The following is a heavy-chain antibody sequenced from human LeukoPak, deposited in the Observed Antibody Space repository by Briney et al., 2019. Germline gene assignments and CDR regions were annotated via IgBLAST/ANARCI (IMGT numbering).Heavy chain of an antibody. Sequence: PSETLSLTCSVSGDSISYFYWSWIRQAAGKGLEWIGRVSSSGSIDYNASLKSRVTMSVDTSKNQLSLKVISVTAADTAVYYCARRKLYGSLYYYYYYMDVWGKGTTVTISS. V-gene: IGHV4-4*07. CDR1: GDSISYFY. CDR3: ARRKLYGSLYYYYYYMDV. D-gene: IGHD3-10*01. CDR2: VSSSGSI. J-gene: IGHJ6*03.